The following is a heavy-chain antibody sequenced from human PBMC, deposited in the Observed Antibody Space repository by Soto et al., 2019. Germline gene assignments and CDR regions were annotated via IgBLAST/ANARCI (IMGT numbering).Heavy chain of an antibody. CDR3: AISYYTAMVGYYYYGMDV. CDR1: GYSFTGYY. J-gene: IGHJ6*02. Sequence: SVKVSCKASGYSFTGYYMHWVRQAPGQGLEWMGWINPNSGGTNYAQKFQGWVTMTRDTSISTAYMELSRLRSDDTAVYYCAISYYTAMVGYYYYGMDVWGQGTTVTVSS. D-gene: IGHD5-18*01. CDR2: INPNSGGT. V-gene: IGHV1-2*04.